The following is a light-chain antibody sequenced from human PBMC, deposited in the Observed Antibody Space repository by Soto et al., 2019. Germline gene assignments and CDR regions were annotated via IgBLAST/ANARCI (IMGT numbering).Light chain of an antibody. CDR1: SSDVGHYNY. J-gene: IGLJ3*02. Sequence: QSALTQPASVSGSPGQSITISCTGTSSDVGHYNYVSWYQQHPGKAPKLVIYEVSNRPSGVSDRFSGSKSGNTASLTISGLQAEDEANYYCSSYTTSNIVWAFGGGTKLTVL. CDR3: SSYTTSNIVWA. V-gene: IGLV2-14*01. CDR2: EVS.